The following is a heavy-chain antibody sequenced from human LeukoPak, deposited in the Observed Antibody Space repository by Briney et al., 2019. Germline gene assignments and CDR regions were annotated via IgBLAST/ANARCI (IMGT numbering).Heavy chain of an antibody. CDR2: INPNSGGT. J-gene: IGHJ4*02. CDR1: GYTFTSYY. Sequence: ASVKVSCKASGYTFTSYYMHWVRQAPGQGLEWMGWINPNSGGTNYAQKFQGRVTMTRDTSISTAYMELSRLRSDDTAVYYCARPRTVAGTYYFDYWGQGTLVTVSS. V-gene: IGHV1-2*02. D-gene: IGHD6-19*01. CDR3: ARPRTVAGTYYFDY.